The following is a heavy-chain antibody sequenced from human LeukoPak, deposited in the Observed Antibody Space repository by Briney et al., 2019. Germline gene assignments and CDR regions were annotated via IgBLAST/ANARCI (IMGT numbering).Heavy chain of an antibody. V-gene: IGHV1-69*13. J-gene: IGHJ4*02. CDR3: ARAYMTAARHFDS. CDR2: IIPIFGTP. D-gene: IGHD6-6*01. CDR1: GGTFSSYT. Sequence: ASVKVSCKTSGGTFSSYTISWVRQAPGQGLEWMGGIIPIFGTPHYAQKFQDRVTITADASTSTAYMELSSLRSEDTAVYYCARAYMTAARHFDSWGQGTLVTVSS.